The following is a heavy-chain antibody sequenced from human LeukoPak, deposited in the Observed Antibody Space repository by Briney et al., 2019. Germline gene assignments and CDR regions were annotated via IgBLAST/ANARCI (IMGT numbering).Heavy chain of an antibody. CDR3: AREAAAGAYYSYYYGMDV. D-gene: IGHD6-13*01. V-gene: IGHV1-69*04. Sequence: ASVPVSCKASGGTFSSYAISWVRPAGGQGREWVGRIIPILGIANNAQKFPGTVTITADKSTSTAYMELSSLRSEDTAVYYCAREAAAGAYYSYYYGMDVWGQGPTVTASS. CDR1: GGTFSSYA. CDR2: IIPILGIA. J-gene: IGHJ6*02.